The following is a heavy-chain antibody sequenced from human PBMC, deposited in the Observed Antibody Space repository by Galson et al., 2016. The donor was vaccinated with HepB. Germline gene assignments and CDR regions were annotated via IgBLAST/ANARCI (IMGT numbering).Heavy chain of an antibody. Sequence: SCAASGFTFSSCAMSWVRQAPGKGLEWVSSISSNGDETYYADSVKGRFAISRDNSESTLYLQMNSLRAEDTAVYYCARALIGASRLDYWGQGTLVTVSS. D-gene: IGHD1-26*01. CDR1: GFTFSSCA. V-gene: IGHV3-23*05. J-gene: IGHJ4*02. CDR3: ARALIGASRLDY. CDR2: ISSNGDET.